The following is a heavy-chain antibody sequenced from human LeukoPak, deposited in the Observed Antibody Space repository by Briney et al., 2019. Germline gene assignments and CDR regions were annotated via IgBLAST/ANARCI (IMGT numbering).Heavy chain of an antibody. J-gene: IGHJ4*02. V-gene: IGHV3-23*01. CDR2: INGSGVIT. CDR3: AKDSSQGGDYFDS. D-gene: IGHD3-16*01. CDR1: EFTFSKYA. Sequence: GGSLRLSCAASEFTFSKYAMNGVRQAPGKGLEWVSGINGSGVITFYADSVKGRFTISRDNSKNTLYLQMNSLRAEDTAIYYCAKDSSQGGDYFDSWGQGTLVTVSS.